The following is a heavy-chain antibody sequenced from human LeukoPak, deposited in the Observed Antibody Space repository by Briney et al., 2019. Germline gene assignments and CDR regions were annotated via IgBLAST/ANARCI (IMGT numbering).Heavy chain of an antibody. CDR2: INIDGSET. J-gene: IGHJ4*02. CDR1: GFTFSRSW. Sequence: HPGGSLRLSCVASGFTFSRSWMHRVRQAPGKGLEWVSRINIDGSETTYADSGKGRFTFSRDNAKSTMYLQMNSLRADDTAVYYCARDRGDGYTAFDYCGQGTLVTVSS. CDR3: ARDRGDGYTAFDY. D-gene: IGHD5-24*01. V-gene: IGHV3-74*01.